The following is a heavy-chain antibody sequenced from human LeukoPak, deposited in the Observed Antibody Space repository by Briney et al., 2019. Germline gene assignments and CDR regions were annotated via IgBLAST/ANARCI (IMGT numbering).Heavy chain of an antibody. Sequence: SETLSLTCTVSGGSISSYYWSWIRQPPGKGLEWIGYIYYSGSTNYNPSLKSRVTISVDTSKNQFPLKLSSVTAADTAVYYCARAGTPIGRGYFDYWGQGTLVTVSS. CDR2: IYYSGST. J-gene: IGHJ4*02. V-gene: IGHV4-59*01. D-gene: IGHD1-14*01. CDR3: ARAGTPIGRGYFDY. CDR1: GGSISSYY.